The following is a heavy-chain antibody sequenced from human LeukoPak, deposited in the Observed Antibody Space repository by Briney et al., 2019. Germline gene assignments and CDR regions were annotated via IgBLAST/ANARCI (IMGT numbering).Heavy chain of an antibody. CDR1: GYTFTGYY. D-gene: IGHD6-13*01. J-gene: IGHJ4*02. V-gene: IGHV1-2*06. CDR2: INPNSGGT. Sequence: SVKVSCKASGYTFTGYYMHWVRQAPGQGLEWMGRINPNSGGTNYAQKFQGRVTMTRDTSISTAYMELSRLRSDDTAVYYCARARAPGIAAAGSDYWGQGTLVTVSS. CDR3: ARARAPGIAAAGSDY.